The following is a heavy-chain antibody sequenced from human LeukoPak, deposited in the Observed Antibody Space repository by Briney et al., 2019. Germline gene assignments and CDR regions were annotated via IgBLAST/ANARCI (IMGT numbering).Heavy chain of an antibody. CDR1: GFTFSSYS. Sequence: GGSLRLSCAASGFTFSSYSMNWVRQAPGKGLEWVSFISSSSSTIYHADSVKGRFTISRDNAKNSLYLQMNSLRAEDTAVYYCARDRGGSYSAIDYWGQGTLVTVSS. CDR2: ISSSSSTI. J-gene: IGHJ4*02. CDR3: ARDRGGSYSAIDY. V-gene: IGHV3-48*04. D-gene: IGHD1-26*01.